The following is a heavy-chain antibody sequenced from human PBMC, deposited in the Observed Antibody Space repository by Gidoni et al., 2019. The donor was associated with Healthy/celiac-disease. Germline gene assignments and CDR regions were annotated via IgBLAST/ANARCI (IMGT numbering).Heavy chain of an antibody. Sequence: QVQLVQYGGGVVQPGRSLRLYWAASGFTFSSYGMHWVRQGPGKGLEVVAVRADDVRNKYYEDSVKGRFTISRDNSKNTLYLQMNSLRAADTAVYYCAKDKGWELLDWFDPWGQGTLVTVSS. CDR1: GFTFSSYG. J-gene: IGHJ5*02. CDR3: AKDKGWELLDWFDP. CDR2: RADDVRNK. D-gene: IGHD1-26*01. V-gene: IGHV3-30*18.